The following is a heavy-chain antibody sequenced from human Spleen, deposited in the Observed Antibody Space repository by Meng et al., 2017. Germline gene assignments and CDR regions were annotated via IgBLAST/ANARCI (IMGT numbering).Heavy chain of an antibody. J-gene: IGHJ4*02. CDR1: GFTFSTYW. CDR2: IKQDGSEK. D-gene: IGHD6-13*01. CDR3: ARDLQSRSWYAGSNDY. V-gene: IGHV3-7*01. Sequence: GESLKISCAASGFTFSTYWMSWVRQAPGKGLEWVANIKQDGSEKNYVDSVKGRFTISRDNAKNSLFLQMSSLRAEDTAVYYCARDLQSRSWYAGSNDYWGQG.